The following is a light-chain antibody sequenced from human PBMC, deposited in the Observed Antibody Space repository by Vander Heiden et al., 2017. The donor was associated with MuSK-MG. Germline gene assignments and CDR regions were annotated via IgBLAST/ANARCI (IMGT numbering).Light chain of an antibody. Sequence: DIQMTQSPSSLSASVGDRVTITCRASQGISNYLAWYQQKPGKVPKLLIYAASTLQSGVPSRFSGSGSGTDFTLTISSLQPEDVATYYCQKYNSALTFGQGTRLXIK. CDR3: QKYNSALT. V-gene: IGKV1-27*01. CDR1: QGISNY. J-gene: IGKJ5*01. CDR2: AAS.